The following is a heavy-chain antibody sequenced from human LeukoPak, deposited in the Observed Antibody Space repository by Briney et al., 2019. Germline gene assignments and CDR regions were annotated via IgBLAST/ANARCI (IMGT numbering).Heavy chain of an antibody. Sequence: SETLSLTCTVSGGSISSSSYYWSWIRQPPGKGLEWIGEINHSGSTNYNPSLKSRVTISVDTSKNQFSLKLSSVTAADTAVYYCARGLPYYDFWSGYYKYNWFDPWGQGTLVTVSS. CDR2: INHSGST. CDR3: ARGLPYYDFWSGYYKYNWFDP. D-gene: IGHD3-3*01. J-gene: IGHJ5*02. CDR1: GGSISSSSYY. V-gene: IGHV4-39*07.